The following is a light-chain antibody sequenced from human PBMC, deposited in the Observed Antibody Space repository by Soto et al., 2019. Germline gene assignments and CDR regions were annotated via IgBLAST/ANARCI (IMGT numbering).Light chain of an antibody. CDR2: EAT. Sequence: QSALTQPASVSGSPGQSITISCTGSSSDVGSYTFVSWYQYHPGKAPKVMIYEATKRPSGVSHRFSGSKSGNTASLTISGLQAEDEGEYYCCSYAGSMTWVFGGGTKLTVL. CDR1: SSDVGSYTF. J-gene: IGLJ3*02. V-gene: IGLV2-23*01. CDR3: CSYAGSMTWV.